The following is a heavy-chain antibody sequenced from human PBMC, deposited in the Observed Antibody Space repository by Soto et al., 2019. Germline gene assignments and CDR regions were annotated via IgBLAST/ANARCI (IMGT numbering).Heavy chain of an antibody. J-gene: IGHJ4*02. CDR1: GFTFSDYY. D-gene: IGHD6-6*01. CDR3: ARDLVAVSGGVYSSSSGGYFFDF. Sequence: QVQLVESGGGLVKPGGSLRLSCAASGFTFSDYYMSWIRQAPGKGLEWVSYISNSGRTLYYADSMKGRFTISRDNAKNSLYLQTNSLRSEDTAAYYCARDLVAVSGGVYSSSSGGYFFDFWGQGTLVTVSS. CDR2: ISNSGRTL. V-gene: IGHV3-11*01.